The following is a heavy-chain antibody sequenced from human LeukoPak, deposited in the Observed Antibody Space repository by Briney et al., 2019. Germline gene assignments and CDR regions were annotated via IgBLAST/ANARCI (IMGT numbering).Heavy chain of an antibody. Sequence: GGSLRLSCAASGFTFNAYAMSWVRQAPGKGLEWASSISGSGGSTYYAGSVKGRFTISRDNSRNTLYLQMNSLGAEDTAVYYCASNWRGCSSTTCYGGGLDYWGQGILVTVPS. V-gene: IGHV3-23*01. CDR3: ASNWRGCSSTTCYGGGLDY. CDR2: ISGSGGST. D-gene: IGHD2-2*01. CDR1: GFTFNAYA. J-gene: IGHJ4*02.